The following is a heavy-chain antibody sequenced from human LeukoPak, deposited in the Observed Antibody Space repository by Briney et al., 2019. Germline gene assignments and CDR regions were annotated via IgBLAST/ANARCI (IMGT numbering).Heavy chain of an antibody. J-gene: IGHJ4*02. Sequence: GGSLRLSCAASGFTFSSYEMNWVRQAPGKGLEWVSYVSSSGSTIYYADSVKGRFTISRDNAKNSLYLQMNSLRAEDTAVYYCARDLAVAGNMWGQGTLVTVSS. CDR2: VSSSGSTI. V-gene: IGHV3-48*03. CDR1: GFTFSSYE. CDR3: ARDLAVAGNM. D-gene: IGHD6-19*01.